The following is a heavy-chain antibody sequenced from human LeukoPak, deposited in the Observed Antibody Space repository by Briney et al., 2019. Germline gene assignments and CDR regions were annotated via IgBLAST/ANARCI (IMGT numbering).Heavy chain of an antibody. D-gene: IGHD2-21*02. CDR1: GYSFTTYW. CDR3: ARWVTADRGKKDAFDI. CDR2: IYPGYSDT. V-gene: IGHV5-51*01. J-gene: IGHJ3*02. Sequence: GGSPQISSTASGYSFTTYWSGWGRQMPGKGREWMGIIYPGYSDTSYSPSFQLQVTISADNSISTAYLQWSSLKASDTAIYHCARWVTADRGKKDAFDIWGQGTMVTVSS.